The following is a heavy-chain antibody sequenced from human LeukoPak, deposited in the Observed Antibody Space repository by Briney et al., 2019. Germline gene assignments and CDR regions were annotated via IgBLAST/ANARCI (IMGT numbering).Heavy chain of an antibody. Sequence: GGSLRLSCAASGFSFSNYGMSWVRQAPGKGLEWVSVIYSGGSTYYADSVKGRFTISRDNSKNTLYLQMNSLRAEDTAVYYCARSYYYYYMDVWGKGTTVTVSS. J-gene: IGHJ6*03. CDR3: ARSYYYYYMDV. CDR1: GFSFSNYG. CDR2: IYSGGST. V-gene: IGHV3-66*01.